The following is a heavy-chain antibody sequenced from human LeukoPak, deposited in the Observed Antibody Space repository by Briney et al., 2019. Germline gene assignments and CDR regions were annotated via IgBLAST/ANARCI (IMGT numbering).Heavy chain of an antibody. CDR1: GYTFTGYY. Sequence: ASVKVSCKASGYTFTGYYMHWVRQAPGQGLEWMGWINPNSGGTNYAQKFQGRVTMTRDTSISTAYMELSRLRSDDTAVYYCARDSPTVTTYYNPGSNWFDPWGQGTLVTVSS. CDR2: INPNSGGT. D-gene: IGHD4-11*01. CDR3: ARDSPTVTTYYNPGSNWFDP. V-gene: IGHV1-2*02. J-gene: IGHJ5*02.